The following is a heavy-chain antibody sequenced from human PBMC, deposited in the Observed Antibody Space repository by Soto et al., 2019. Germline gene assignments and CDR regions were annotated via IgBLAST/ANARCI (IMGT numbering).Heavy chain of an antibody. CDR2: ISSSSSYI. CDR1: GFTFSSYS. Sequence: EVQLVESGGGLVKPGGSLRLSCAASGFTFSSYSMNWVRQAPGKGLEWVSSISSSSSYIYYADSVKGRFTNSRDNAKHSLYLQMNSLRAEDTAVYYCARDSGCSGGSCYPYYYYGMDVWGQGTTVTVSS. CDR3: ARDSGCSGGSCYPYYYYGMDV. V-gene: IGHV3-21*01. D-gene: IGHD2-15*01. J-gene: IGHJ6*02.